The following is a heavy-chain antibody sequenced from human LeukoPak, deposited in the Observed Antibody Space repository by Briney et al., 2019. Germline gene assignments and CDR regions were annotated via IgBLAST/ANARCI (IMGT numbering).Heavy chain of an antibody. CDR3: AKSGQLSRYYYDSNNYFDY. Sequence: PGGSLRLSCAASGFTLTNNAMSWVRPAPGKGLEWVSPISDSDGSTYYADSVKGRFTISSDNSKTTLYLEMNKLRAEDTAVYYCAKSGQLSRYYYDSNNYFDYWGQGNLVTVSS. CDR2: ISDSDGST. J-gene: IGHJ4*02. D-gene: IGHD3-22*01. CDR1: GFTLTNNA. V-gene: IGHV3-23*01.